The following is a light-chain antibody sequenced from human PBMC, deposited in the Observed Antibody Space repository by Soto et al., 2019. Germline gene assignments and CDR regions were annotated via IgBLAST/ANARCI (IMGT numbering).Light chain of an antibody. CDR1: SSNIGSNT. CDR2: RNN. Sequence: QSVLTQPPSASGTPGQRVTISCSGSSSNIGSNTVNWYQQLPGTAPKLLIYRNNQRPSGVPDRFSGSKSGTSASLAISGLQSEDEADYYCAAWDHSLNGVLFGGGTKVTVL. CDR3: AAWDHSLNGVL. J-gene: IGLJ2*01. V-gene: IGLV1-44*01.